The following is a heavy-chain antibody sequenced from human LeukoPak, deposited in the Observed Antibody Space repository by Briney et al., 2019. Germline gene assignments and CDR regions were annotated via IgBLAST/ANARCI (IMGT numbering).Heavy chain of an antibody. D-gene: IGHD6-13*01. CDR2: IYHSGST. CDR3: ARAKAAAGTQNWFDP. V-gene: IGHV4-38-2*02. CDR1: GYSISSGYY. J-gene: IGHJ5*02. Sequence: PSETLSLTCTVSGYSISSGYYWGWIRPPPGKGLEWIGSIYHSGSTYYNPSLKSRVTISVDTSKNQFSLKLSSVTAADTAVYYCARAKAAAGTQNWFDPWGQGTLVTVSS.